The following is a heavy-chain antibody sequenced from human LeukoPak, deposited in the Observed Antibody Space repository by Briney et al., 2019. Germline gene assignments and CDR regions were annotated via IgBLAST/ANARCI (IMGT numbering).Heavy chain of an antibody. J-gene: IGHJ3*02. CDR3: ATDPNDYVWGSFDI. CDR1: GYTFTSYY. Sequence: ASVKVSCKASGYTFTSYYMHWVRQAPGQGLEWMGIINPSGGSTSYAQKFQGRVTMTEDTSTGTAYMELSSLRSEDTAVYYCATDPNDYVWGSFDIWGQGTMVTVSS. CDR2: INPSGGST. V-gene: IGHV1-46*01. D-gene: IGHD3-16*01.